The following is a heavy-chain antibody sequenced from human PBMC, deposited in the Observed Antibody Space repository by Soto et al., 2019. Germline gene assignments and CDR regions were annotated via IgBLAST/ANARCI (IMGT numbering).Heavy chain of an antibody. CDR3: ARDFGYSYSNRFDP. J-gene: IGHJ5*02. CDR1: EGTFISGA. V-gene: IGHV1-69*06. CDR2: IIPIFGTA. D-gene: IGHD5-18*01. Sequence: SSKVSCKASEGTFISGAIXWVRQAPGQLLEWMGGIIPIFGTANYAHEVQGRVTITADKSTSTAYMELSSLRSEDTAVYHCARDFGYSYSNRFDPWGQGTLLTASS.